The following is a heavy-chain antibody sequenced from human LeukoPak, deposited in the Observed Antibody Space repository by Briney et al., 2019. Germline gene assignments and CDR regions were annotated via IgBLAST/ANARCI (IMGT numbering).Heavy chain of an antibody. CDR3: AREVGYCSSTSCPDAFDI. CDR2: XSXXGSNK. J-gene: IGHJ3*02. V-gene: IGHV3-30-3*01. D-gene: IGHD2-2*01. CDR1: GFTFXXXX. Sequence: ASGFTFXXXXXXWXXXAPGXXXXXXXXXSXXGSNKYYADSVKGRFTISRDNSKNTLYLQMNSLRAEDTAVYYCAREVGYCSSTSCPDAFDIWGQGTMVTVSS.